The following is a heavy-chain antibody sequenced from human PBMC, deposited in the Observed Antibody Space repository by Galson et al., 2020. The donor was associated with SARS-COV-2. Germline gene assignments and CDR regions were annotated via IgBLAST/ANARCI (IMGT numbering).Heavy chain of an antibody. CDR2: ISSSGSTI. Sequence: GGSLRLSCAASGFTFSSYEMNWVRQAPGKGLEWVSYISSSGSTIYYADSVKGRFTISRDNAKNSLYLQMNSLRAEDTAVYYCAREGVGATHCIDYWGQGTLVTVSS. CDR1: GFTFSSYE. CDR3: AREGVGATHCIDY. J-gene: IGHJ4*02. V-gene: IGHV3-48*03. D-gene: IGHD1-26*01.